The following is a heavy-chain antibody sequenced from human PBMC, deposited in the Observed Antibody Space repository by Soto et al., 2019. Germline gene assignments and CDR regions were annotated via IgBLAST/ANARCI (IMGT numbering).Heavy chain of an antibody. CDR1: GGSISSGGYY. CDR2: IYYSGST. J-gene: IGHJ6*02. CDR3: ASSTRGDYVPHGMDV. D-gene: IGHD4-17*01. V-gene: IGHV4-31*03. Sequence: TSETLSLTCTVSGGSISSGGYYWSWIRQHPGKGLEWIGYIYYSGSTYYNPSLKSRVTISVDTSKNQFSLKLSSVTAADTAVYYCASSTRGDYVPHGMDVWGQGTTVTVSS.